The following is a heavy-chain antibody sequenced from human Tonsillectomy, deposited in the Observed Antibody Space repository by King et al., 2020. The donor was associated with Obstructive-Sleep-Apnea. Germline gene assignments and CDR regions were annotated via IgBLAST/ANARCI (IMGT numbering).Heavy chain of an antibody. CDR3: AREGRWLQFRGDDY. J-gene: IGHJ4*02. D-gene: IGHD5-24*01. CDR2: IYYSGST. V-gene: IGHV4-39*07. CDR1: GGSISSSNYY. Sequence: QLQESGPGLVKPSETLSLTCTVSGGSISSSNYYWSWVRQPPGKGLEWIGSIYYSGSTYYNPSLKSRVTISVDTSKNQFSLKLSSLTATDTAVYYCAREGRWLQFRGDDYWGQGTLVIVSS.